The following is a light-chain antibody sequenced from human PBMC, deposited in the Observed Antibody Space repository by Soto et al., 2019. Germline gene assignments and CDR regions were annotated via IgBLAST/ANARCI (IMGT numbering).Light chain of an antibody. V-gene: IGKV3-11*01. CDR2: EAS. Sequence: EIVLTQSPAALPLSPGERATLSCRASQSVGTYLAWYQQRPGQAPRLLIYEASNRTAGIPARFSGSGSGTDFTLTTSSLEPEDFAVYYCHKVSNWPFTFGGGTKVEIK. CDR1: QSVGTY. J-gene: IGKJ4*01. CDR3: HKVSNWPFT.